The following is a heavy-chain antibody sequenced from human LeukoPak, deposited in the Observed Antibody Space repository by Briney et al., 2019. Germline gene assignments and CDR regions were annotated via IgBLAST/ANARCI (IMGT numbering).Heavy chain of an antibody. J-gene: IGHJ4*02. V-gene: IGHV3-23*01. CDR2: ISGSGGDT. D-gene: IGHD3-10*01. Sequence: AGGSLRLSCAASGFTFSIYAMSWVRQAPGKGLEWVSAISGSGGDTYYADSVKGRFTISRDNSKNTLYLRMNSLRVEDAAVYYCAKDLGGEGGSGFPGYWGQGTLVTVSS. CDR3: AKDLGGEGGSGFPGY. CDR1: GFTFSIYA.